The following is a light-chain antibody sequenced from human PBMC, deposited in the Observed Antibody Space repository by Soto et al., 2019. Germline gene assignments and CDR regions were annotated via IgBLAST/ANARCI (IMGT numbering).Light chain of an antibody. Sequence: EIVLTQSPGTLSLSPGERATLSCRASQTLSTNSLAWYQQRLGQTHRLLIYAASTRDTDIPDRFNGSGSGTDFALTISRQEPEDFALYYCQQYDASPLTFGTGTKVDGK. V-gene: IGKV3-20*01. J-gene: IGKJ3*01. CDR3: QQYDASPLT. CDR1: QTLSTNS. CDR2: AAS.